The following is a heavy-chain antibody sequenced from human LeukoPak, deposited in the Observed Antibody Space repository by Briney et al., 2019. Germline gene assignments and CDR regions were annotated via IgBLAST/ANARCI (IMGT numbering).Heavy chain of an antibody. CDR3: AKSPLSLGYCSGGNCYFLDY. Sequence: AGGSLRLSCAASGFTFSTYGMHWVRQAPGKGLEWVSAIGGSGGSTYYADSVKGRFTISRDNSKNTLYLQMNSLRAEDMAVYYCAKSPLSLGYCSGGNCYFLDYWGQGTLVTVSS. D-gene: IGHD2-15*01. CDR1: GFTFSTYG. CDR2: IGGSGGST. J-gene: IGHJ4*02. V-gene: IGHV3-23*01.